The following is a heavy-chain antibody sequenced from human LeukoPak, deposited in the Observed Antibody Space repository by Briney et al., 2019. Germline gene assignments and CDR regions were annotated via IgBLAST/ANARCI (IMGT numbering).Heavy chain of an antibody. V-gene: IGHV4-39*07. D-gene: IGHD3-22*01. CDR3: ARGYHYYDSSGYYAYYFDY. Sequence: SETLSLTCSVSGGSISSSSYYWGWIRQPPGKGLEWIGSIYYSGSTYYNPSPKSRVTISVDTSKNQFSLKLSSVTAADTAVYYCARGYHYYDSSGYYAYYFDYWGQGTLVTVSS. CDR2: IYYSGST. CDR1: GGSISSSSYY. J-gene: IGHJ4*02.